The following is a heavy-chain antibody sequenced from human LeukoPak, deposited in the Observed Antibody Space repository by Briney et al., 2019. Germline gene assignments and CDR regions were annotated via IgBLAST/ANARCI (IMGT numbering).Heavy chain of an antibody. J-gene: IGHJ6*03. V-gene: IGHV1-18*01. D-gene: IGHD6-13*01. CDR1: GYTFTSYG. Sequence: ASVKVSCKASGYTFTSYGISWVLQAPGQGLEWMGWISAYNGNTNYAQKFQGRVTITTDESTSTAYMELSSLRSEDTAVYYCASSIAAAEDYYYYMDVWGKGTTATVSS. CDR3: ASSIAAAEDYYYYMDV. CDR2: ISAYNGNT.